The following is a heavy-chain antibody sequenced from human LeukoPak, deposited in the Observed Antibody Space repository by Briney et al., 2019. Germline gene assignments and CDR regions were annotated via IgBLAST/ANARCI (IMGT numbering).Heavy chain of an antibody. CDR1: GHTLTELS. V-gene: IGHV1-24*01. CDR3: ATAVAGTEQYYFDY. Sequence: ASVTVSCKVSGHTLTELSMHWVRQAPGKGLEWMGGFDPEDGETIYAQKFQGRVTMTEDTSTDTAYMELSSLRSEDTAVYYCATAVAGTEQYYFDYWGQGTLVTVSS. CDR2: FDPEDGET. J-gene: IGHJ4*02. D-gene: IGHD6-19*01.